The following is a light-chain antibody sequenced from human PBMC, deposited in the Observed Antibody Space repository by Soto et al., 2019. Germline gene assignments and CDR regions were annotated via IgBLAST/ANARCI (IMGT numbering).Light chain of an antibody. V-gene: IGKV1-39*01. J-gene: IGKJ4*02. Sequence: DIQMTQSPSSLSASVGDRVTITCRASQSISTYLNWYQQKPGKPPKLLIYVVSSLQSGVPSRFSGSGSGTDFTLTISGLQHEDFEPYYCQQSQSTQHTLRGGTKA. CDR3: QQSQSTQHT. CDR1: QSISTY. CDR2: VVS.